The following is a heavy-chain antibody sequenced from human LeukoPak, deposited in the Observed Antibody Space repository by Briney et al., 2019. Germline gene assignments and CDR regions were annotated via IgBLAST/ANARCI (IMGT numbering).Heavy chain of an antibody. J-gene: IGHJ4*02. Sequence: PGGSLTHPCAASGSTVSSNYMSWVRQAPGKGLEWVSVIYSGGSTYYADSVKGRFTISRHNSKNTLYLQMNSLRAEDTAVYYCPRDSESVAGTLLFHCWGQGTLVTVSS. V-gene: IGHV3-53*04. CDR2: IYSGGST. D-gene: IGHD6-19*01. CDR1: GSTVSSNY. CDR3: PRDSESVAGTLLFHC.